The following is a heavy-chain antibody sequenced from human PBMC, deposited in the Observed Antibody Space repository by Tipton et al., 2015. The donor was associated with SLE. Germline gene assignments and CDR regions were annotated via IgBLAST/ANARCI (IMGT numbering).Heavy chain of an antibody. CDR2: ISYGGGT. CDR3: ARGMLTWRGAIVGVDV. J-gene: IGHJ6*02. CDR1: GGSFSGYY. D-gene: IGHD2-8*01. V-gene: IGHV4-59*08. Sequence: LTCAVYGGSFSGYYWSWIRQPPGKGLEWIGYISYGGGTNYNPSLKSRVTMSVDTAKNQFSLKLTSVTAADTAVYYCARGMLTWRGAIVGVDVWGQGTTVNVS.